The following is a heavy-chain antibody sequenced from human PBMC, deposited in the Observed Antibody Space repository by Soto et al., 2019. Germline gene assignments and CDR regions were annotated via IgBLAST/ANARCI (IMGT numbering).Heavy chain of an antibody. D-gene: IGHD6-13*01. Sequence: PXGSLRLFFAASGLTFSSYGMHLVRQAPGKGLEWVAVISYDGSNKYYADSVKGRFTISRDNSKNTLYLQMNSLRAEDTAVYYCAKEVFIAAAEPYGMDVWGQGTRVTVYS. CDR2: ISYDGSNK. CDR3: AKEVFIAAAEPYGMDV. V-gene: IGHV3-30*18. CDR1: GLTFSSYG. J-gene: IGHJ6*02.